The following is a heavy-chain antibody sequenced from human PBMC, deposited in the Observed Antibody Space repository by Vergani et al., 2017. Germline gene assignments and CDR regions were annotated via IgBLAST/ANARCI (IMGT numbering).Heavy chain of an antibody. J-gene: IGHJ4*02. V-gene: IGHV1-2*02. D-gene: IGHD5-12*01. CDR3: AREYSGYDGYFDY. Sequence: QVQLVQSGAEVKKPGSSVKVSCKASGGTFTGYYMHWVRQAPGQGLEWMGWINPNSGGTNYAQKFQGRVTMTRDTSISTAYMELSRLRSDDTAVYYCAREYSGYDGYFDYWGQGTLVTVSS. CDR1: GGTFTGYY. CDR2: INPNSGGT.